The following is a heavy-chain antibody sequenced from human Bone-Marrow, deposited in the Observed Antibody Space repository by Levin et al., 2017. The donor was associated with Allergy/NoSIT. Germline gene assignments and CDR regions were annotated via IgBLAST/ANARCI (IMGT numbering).Heavy chain of an antibody. Sequence: GESLKISCAASGFTFSDHFIDWVRQAPGKGLEWVGRIRDKTNGDTTEYAASVRGRFTISRDDSKNSLYLQRNSLRIEDTAVYCCARLSRARDQIFGVHWGQGTLVTVSS. CDR1: GFTFSDHF. CDR3: ARLSRARDQIFGVH. J-gene: IGHJ4*02. D-gene: IGHD3-10*01. CDR2: IRDKTNGDTT. V-gene: IGHV3-72*01.